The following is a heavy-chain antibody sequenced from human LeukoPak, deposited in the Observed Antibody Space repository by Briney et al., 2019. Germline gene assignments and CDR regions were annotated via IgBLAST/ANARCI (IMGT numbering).Heavy chain of an antibody. D-gene: IGHD1-26*01. Sequence: GESLKISCKGSGYSFTSYWIGWVRQMPGKGLEWMGIIFPSDSDTRYSPAFQGQVTISADKSISTAYLQWNSLKASDAAMYYCARQFGGTYSAFDPWGQGTLVTVSS. CDR2: IFPSDSDT. V-gene: IGHV5-51*01. CDR3: ARQFGGTYSAFDP. J-gene: IGHJ5*02. CDR1: GYSFTSYW.